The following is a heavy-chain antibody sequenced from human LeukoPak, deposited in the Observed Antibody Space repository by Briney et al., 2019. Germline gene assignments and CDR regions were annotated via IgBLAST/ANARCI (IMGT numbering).Heavy chain of an antibody. J-gene: IGHJ4*02. CDR1: GFTFDDYA. CDR3: AKDRGSYSPGFDY. Sequence: AGGSLRLSCAASGFTFDDYAMHWVRQAPGKGLEWVSGISWNGGSIGYADSVKGRFTISRDNAKNSLYLQMNSLRAEDMALYYCAKDRGSYSPGFDYWGQGTLVTVSS. V-gene: IGHV3-9*03. D-gene: IGHD1-26*01. CDR2: ISWNGGSI.